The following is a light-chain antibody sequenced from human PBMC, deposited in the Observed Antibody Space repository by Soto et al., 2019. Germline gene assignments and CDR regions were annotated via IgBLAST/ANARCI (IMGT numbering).Light chain of an antibody. V-gene: IGLV6-57*01. Sequence: NFMLTQPHSVSASPGKTVTISCTRNGGNIASNYVQWFQQLPGSSPTTVIYEDFRRPSRVPDRFSASVDSSSNSASLTISGLKTEDEADYYSQSSHHSSVVFGGGTKPTVL. J-gene: IGLJ2*01. CDR1: GGNIASNY. CDR2: EDF. CDR3: QSSHHSSVV.